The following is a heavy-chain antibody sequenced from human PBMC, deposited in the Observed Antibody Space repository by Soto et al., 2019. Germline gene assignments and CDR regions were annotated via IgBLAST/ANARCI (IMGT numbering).Heavy chain of an antibody. CDR2: INPSSGET. J-gene: IGHJ4*02. CDR3: VRGLEWRELDY. Sequence: ASVKVSCKASGYTFIGYFIQWVRQAPGQGLEWMGWINPSSGETTYAQKFQGRVTMTRDTSISTAYMDLITLRSDDTAIYYCVRGLEWRELDYWGQGTQVTVSS. CDR1: GYTFIGYF. D-gene: IGHD3-3*01. V-gene: IGHV1-2*02.